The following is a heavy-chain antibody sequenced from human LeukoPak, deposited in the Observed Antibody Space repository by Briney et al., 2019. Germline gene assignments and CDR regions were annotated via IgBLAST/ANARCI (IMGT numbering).Heavy chain of an antibody. J-gene: IGHJ4*02. CDR1: GFSISSGHY. CDR2: VYQSGTT. CDR3: ARIFIRNGYSSYFDC. D-gene: IGHD5-18*01. Sequence: SETLSLTCTVSGFSISSGHYWGWVRQPPGAGLEWIGSVYQSGTTYYNPSLKSRVTASVDMSKNQFSLRLRPVTAADTAVYYCARIFIRNGYSSYFDCWGQGTLVTVSS. V-gene: IGHV4-38-2*02.